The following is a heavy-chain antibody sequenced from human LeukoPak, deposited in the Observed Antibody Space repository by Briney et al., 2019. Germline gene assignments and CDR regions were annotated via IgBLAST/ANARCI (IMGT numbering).Heavy chain of an antibody. D-gene: IGHD2-2*01. J-gene: IGHJ3*02. CDR2: INHSRST. V-gene: IGHV4-34*01. CDR1: GGSFSGYS. Sequence: SETLSLTCAVNGGSFSGYSWSWIRQPPGKGLEWIGEINHSRSTKYNPSLKSRVTLSVDTSKKQLSLELSSMTAADTAVYYCARGYCSSTSCYGAAFDIRGQGTMVTVSS. CDR3: ARGYCSSTSCYGAAFDI.